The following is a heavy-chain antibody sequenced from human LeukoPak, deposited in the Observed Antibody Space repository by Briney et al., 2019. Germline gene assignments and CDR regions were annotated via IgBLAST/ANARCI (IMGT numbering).Heavy chain of an antibody. J-gene: IGHJ4*02. D-gene: IGHD6-13*01. CDR1: GGSISSGGYY. V-gene: IGHV4-31*03. CDR2: IYYSGST. CDR3: ARVVAAADTEAFDY. Sequence: SETLSLTCTVSGGSISSGGYYWSWIRQHPGKGLEWIGYIYYSGSTYYNPSLKSRVTISVDTSKNQFSLKLSSVTAADTAVYYCARVVAAADTEAFDYWGQGTLVTVSS.